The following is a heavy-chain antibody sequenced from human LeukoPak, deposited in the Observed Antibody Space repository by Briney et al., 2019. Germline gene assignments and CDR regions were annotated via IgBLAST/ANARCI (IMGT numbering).Heavy chain of an antibody. Sequence: GGSLRLSCAASGFSFSSYSMNWVRQAPGKGLEWVSYISSRSTTKYYADSVKGRFTISRDNSKNTLYLQMNSLRAEDTAVYYCARGPSGYHNTGGQGTLVTVSS. D-gene: IGHD5-12*01. CDR2: ISSRSTTK. J-gene: IGHJ4*02. CDR1: GFSFSSYS. CDR3: ARGPSGYHNT. V-gene: IGHV3-48*01.